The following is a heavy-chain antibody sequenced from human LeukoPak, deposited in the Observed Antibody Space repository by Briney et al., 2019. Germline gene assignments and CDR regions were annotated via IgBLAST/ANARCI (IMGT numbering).Heavy chain of an antibody. Sequence: SVKVSCKASGGTFSSYAISWVRQAPGQGLEWMGRIIPILGIANYAQKFQGRVTITADKSTSTAYMELSSLRSEDTAVYYCARGALWFGELDYWGQGTLVTVSS. CDR2: IIPILGIA. J-gene: IGHJ4*02. V-gene: IGHV1-69*04. CDR3: ARGALWFGELDY. D-gene: IGHD3-10*01. CDR1: GGTFSSYA.